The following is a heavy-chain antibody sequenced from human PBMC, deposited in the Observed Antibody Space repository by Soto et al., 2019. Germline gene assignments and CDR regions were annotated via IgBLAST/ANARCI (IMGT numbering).Heavy chain of an antibody. V-gene: IGHV3-21*02. Sequence: EVQLVESGGGLVKPGGSLRLSCAASGFTFSTYTMNWVRQAPGKGLEWVSSITSSSGYIYYADSVKGRFTISRDNAENSLYRQMNSLRAEDTAVYYCARVSGYYYGMDVWGQGTTVTVSS. CDR1: GFTFSTYT. D-gene: IGHD3-10*01. J-gene: IGHJ6*02. CDR3: ARVSGYYYGMDV. CDR2: ITSSSGYI.